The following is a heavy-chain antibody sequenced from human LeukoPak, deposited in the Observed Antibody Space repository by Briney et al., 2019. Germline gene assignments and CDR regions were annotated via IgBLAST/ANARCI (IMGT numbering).Heavy chain of an antibody. D-gene: IGHD3-16*01. Sequence: SETLSLTCTVSGGSISSYYWSWIRQPPGKGLEWIGYIYYSGSTNYNPSLKSRVTISVDTSKNQFSLKLSPVTAADTAVYYCARQELWGDGHGFDIWGQGTMVTVSS. J-gene: IGHJ3*02. CDR2: IYYSGST. CDR3: ARQELWGDGHGFDI. V-gene: IGHV4-59*08. CDR1: GGSISSYY.